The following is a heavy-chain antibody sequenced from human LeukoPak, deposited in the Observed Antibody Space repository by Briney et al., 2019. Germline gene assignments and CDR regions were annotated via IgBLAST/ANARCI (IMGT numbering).Heavy chain of an antibody. J-gene: IGHJ4*02. D-gene: IGHD2-8*02. CDR3: ARLTESYWYFAY. V-gene: IGHV3-7*01. CDR1: GFTFSSYA. Sequence: PGGSLRLSCAASGFTFSSYAMSWVRQAPGKGLEWVANIKQDGSEKYYVDSVKGRFTISRDNAKNSLYLQMNSLRAEDTAVYYCARLTESYWYFAYWGPGTLVTVSS. CDR2: IKQDGSEK.